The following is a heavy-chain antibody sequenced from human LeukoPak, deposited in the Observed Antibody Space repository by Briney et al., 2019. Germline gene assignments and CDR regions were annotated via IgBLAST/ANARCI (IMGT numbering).Heavy chain of an antibody. V-gene: IGHV3-11*01. D-gene: IGHD2-2*02. Sequence: GGSLRLSCAASGFTFSDYYMSWIRQAPGKGLEWVSYISSSGSTVYYADSVKGRFTISRDNAKNSLYLQMNSLRAEDTAVYYCARDGDDCSSTSCYTGFGYYYYGMDVWGQGTTVTVSS. CDR1: GFTFSDYY. CDR3: ARDGDDCSSTSCYTGFGYYYYGMDV. CDR2: ISSSGSTV. J-gene: IGHJ6*02.